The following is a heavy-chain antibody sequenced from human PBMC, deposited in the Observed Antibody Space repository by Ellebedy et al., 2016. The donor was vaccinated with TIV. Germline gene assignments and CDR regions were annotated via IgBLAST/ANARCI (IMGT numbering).Heavy chain of an antibody. D-gene: IGHD1-14*01. CDR1: GLSVNNAY. CDR3: NTGWAFDD. J-gene: IGHJ3*01. V-gene: IGHV3-15*05. Sequence: GESLKISXEASGLSVNNAYMTWVRQAPGKGLEWIVRIQSRNEGGTAAYAAPVQGSFIISRDESEDRLFLHMNSLRTEDTGVYYCNTGWAFDDWGQGTMVTVSS. CDR2: IQSRNEGGTA.